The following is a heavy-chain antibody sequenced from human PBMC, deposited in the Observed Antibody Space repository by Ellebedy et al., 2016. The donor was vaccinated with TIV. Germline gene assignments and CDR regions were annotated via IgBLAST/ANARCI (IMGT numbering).Heavy chain of an antibody. J-gene: IGHJ4*02. V-gene: IGHV1-3*01. CDR3: ARGGGPYSTWEPPDY. CDR1: GYTFTTYA. CDR2: INAGNGNT. Sequence: AASVKVSCKASGYTFTTYAMHWVRQAPGQRLEWMGWINAGNGNTKYSQKFQGRVTITRDTSASTDYMELSSLRSEDTAVYYCARGGGPYSTWEPPDYWGQGTLVTVSS. D-gene: IGHD1-26*01.